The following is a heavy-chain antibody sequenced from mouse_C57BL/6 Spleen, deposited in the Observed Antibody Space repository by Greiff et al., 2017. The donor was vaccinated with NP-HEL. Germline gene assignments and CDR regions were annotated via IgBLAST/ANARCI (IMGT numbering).Heavy chain of an antibody. CDR1: GFTFSDYG. CDR2: ISSGSSTI. D-gene: IGHD2-5*01. J-gene: IGHJ4*01. V-gene: IGHV5-17*01. Sequence: EVQLVESGGGLVKPGGSLKLSCAASGFTFSDYGMHWVRQAPEKGLEWVAYISSGSSTIYYADTVKGRFTISRDNAKNTLFLQMTSLRSEDTAMYYCARPGIVSKVYYYAMDYWGQGTSVTVSS. CDR3: ARPGIVSKVYYYAMDY.